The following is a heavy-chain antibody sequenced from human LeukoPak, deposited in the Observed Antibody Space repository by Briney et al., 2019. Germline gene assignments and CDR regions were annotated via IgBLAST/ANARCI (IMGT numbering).Heavy chain of an antibody. CDR2: IYTSGST. CDR3: ARVTVVVPAAASLMFDYYYYMDV. Sequence: PSETLSLTCTVSGGSLSSYYWSWIRQPPGKGLEWIGYIYTSGSTNYNPSLKSRVTISVDPSKNQFSLKLSSVTAADPAVYYCARVTVVVPAAASLMFDYYYYMDVWGKGTTVTVSS. CDR1: GGSLSSYY. J-gene: IGHJ6*03. V-gene: IGHV4-4*09. D-gene: IGHD2-2*01.